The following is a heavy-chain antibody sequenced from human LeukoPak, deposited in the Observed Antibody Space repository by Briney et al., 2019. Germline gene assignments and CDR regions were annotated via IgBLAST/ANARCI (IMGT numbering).Heavy chain of an antibody. D-gene: IGHD6-19*01. Sequence: GRSLRLSCAASGFTFSSYAMHWVRQAPGKGLEWVAVMSYDGSNEYYADSVKGRFTISRDNSKNTLYLQMNSLRAEDTAVYYCAKDIAVAATVYWGQGTLVTVSS. J-gene: IGHJ4*02. CDR2: MSYDGSNE. CDR3: AKDIAVAATVY. CDR1: GFTFSSYA. V-gene: IGHV3-30-3*01.